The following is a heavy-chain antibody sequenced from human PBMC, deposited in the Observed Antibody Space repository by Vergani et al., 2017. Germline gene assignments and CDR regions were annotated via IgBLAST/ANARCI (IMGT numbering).Heavy chain of an antibody. CDR1: GYTFTSYG. J-gene: IGHJ6*02. D-gene: IGHD3-22*01. V-gene: IGHV1-18*04. CDR3: ATYYYESRSAYGDYYDYYYGMDV. Sequence: QVQLVQSGAEVKKPGASVKVSCKASGYTFTSYGISWVRQAPGQGLEWMGWISAYNGNTNYAQKLQGRVTMTTDTSTSTAYMELRSLRSDDTAVYYCATYYYESRSAYGDYYDYYYGMDVWGQGTTVTVSS. CDR2: ISAYNGNT.